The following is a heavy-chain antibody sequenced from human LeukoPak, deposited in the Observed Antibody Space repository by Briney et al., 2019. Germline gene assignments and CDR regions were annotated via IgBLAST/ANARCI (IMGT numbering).Heavy chain of an antibody. CDR1: GGSISSYC. D-gene: IGHD3-3*01. V-gene: IGHV4-4*07. CDR3: ARETNDFWSGYYGGRYYFDY. CDR2: IYTSGST. J-gene: IGHJ4*02. Sequence: SETLSLTCTVSGGSISSYCWSWIRQPAGKGLEWIGRIYTSGSTNYNPSLKSRVTMSVDTSKNQFSLKLSSVTAADTAVYYCARETNDFWSGYYGGRYYFDYWGQGTLVTVSS.